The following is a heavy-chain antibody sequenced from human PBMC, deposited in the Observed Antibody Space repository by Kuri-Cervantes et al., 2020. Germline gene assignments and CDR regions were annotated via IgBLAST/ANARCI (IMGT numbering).Heavy chain of an antibody. CDR2: ISYDGSNK. CDR3: AKEFTYCSSTSCKYYYYGMDV. Sequence: GESLKISCAASGFTFSSYGMHWVRQAPGKGLEWVAVISYDGSNKYYADSVKGRFTISRDNSKNTLYLQMNSLRAEDTAVYYCAKEFTYCSSTSCKYYYYGMDVWGQGNTVNVSS. CDR1: GFTFSSYG. J-gene: IGHJ6*01. D-gene: IGHD2-2*01. V-gene: IGHV3-30*18.